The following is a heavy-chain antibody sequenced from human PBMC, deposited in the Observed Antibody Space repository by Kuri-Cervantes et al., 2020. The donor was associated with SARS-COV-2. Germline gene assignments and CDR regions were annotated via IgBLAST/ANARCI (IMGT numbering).Heavy chain of an antibody. Sequence: SETLSLTCNVSGGSIISTSSYLGWVRQPPGKGLEWIATIFYSGSIYYNPSLRGRVTISVDTSNNQFSLKVTSVTAADTAVYYCARLSLGPAVTGGFDIWGQGTMVTVSS. D-gene: IGHD4-17*01. J-gene: IGHJ3*02. CDR3: ARLSLGPAVTGGFDI. V-gene: IGHV4-39*01. CDR2: IFYSGSI. CDR1: GGSIISTSSY.